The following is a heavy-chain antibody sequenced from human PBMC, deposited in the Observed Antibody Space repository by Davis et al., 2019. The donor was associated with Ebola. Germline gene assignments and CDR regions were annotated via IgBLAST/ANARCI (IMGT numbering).Heavy chain of an antibody. D-gene: IGHD3-16*01. Sequence: PGGSLRLSCAASGFTFSPYALSWVRQAPGQGLAWVAGIYGRGRTFYADPVRGRFTISKDNSRNTLYLQMNSLRVEDTAVYYCAKDLRQDGLWDIDHWGQGTPVTVSS. J-gene: IGHJ4*02. CDR1: GFTFSPYA. CDR3: AKDLRQDGLWDIDH. V-gene: IGHV3-23*01. CDR2: IYGRGRT.